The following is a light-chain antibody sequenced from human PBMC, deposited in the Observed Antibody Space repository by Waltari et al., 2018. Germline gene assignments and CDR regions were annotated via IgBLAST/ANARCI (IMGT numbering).Light chain of an antibody. Sequence: QSALTQPASVSGSPGPSITISCTGTSSDGGGYKYVSWHHHTPCKAPNLILYDVSNRPSGVSNRFSGSKSGNTASLTISGLQAEDEAEYFCSSYTSARTWVFGGGTKLTVL. CDR2: DVS. J-gene: IGLJ3*02. CDR1: SSDGGGYKY. CDR3: SSYTSARTWV. V-gene: IGLV2-14*03.